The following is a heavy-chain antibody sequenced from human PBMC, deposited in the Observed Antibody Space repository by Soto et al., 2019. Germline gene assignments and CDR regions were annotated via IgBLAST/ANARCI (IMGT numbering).Heavy chain of an antibody. J-gene: IGHJ6*02. Sequence: SETLSLTCTVSGGSISSYYWSWIRQPPGKGLEWIGYIYYSGSTNYNPSLKSRVTISVDTSKNQFSLKLSSVTAADTAVYYCARRSSGWYLSAIYYYGMDVWGQGTTVTVSS. CDR2: IYYSGST. V-gene: IGHV4-59*01. D-gene: IGHD6-19*01. CDR3: ARRSSGWYLSAIYYYGMDV. CDR1: GGSISSYY.